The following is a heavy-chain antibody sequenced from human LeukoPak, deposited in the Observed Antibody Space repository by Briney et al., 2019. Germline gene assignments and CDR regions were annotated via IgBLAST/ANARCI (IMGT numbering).Heavy chain of an antibody. Sequence: PGGSLRLSCTASGFTFGDYAMSWVRQAPGKGLEWVGFIRSKAYGGTTEYAASVKGRFTISRDDSKSIAYLQMDSLKTEDTAVYYCTRSTRIDYWGRGTLVTVSS. CDR3: TRSTRIDY. V-gene: IGHV3-49*04. CDR1: GFTFGDYA. CDR2: IRSKAYGGTT. J-gene: IGHJ4*02.